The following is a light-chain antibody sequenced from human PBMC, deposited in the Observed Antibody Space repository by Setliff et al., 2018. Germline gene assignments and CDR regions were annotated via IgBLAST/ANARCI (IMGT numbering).Light chain of an antibody. CDR1: SSDVGGYNY. Sequence: QSALTQPAAVSGSPGQSIAISCAGTSSDVGGYNYVSWYQQHPGKAPKLLIYEVTKRPSGVSHRFSGSKSGNTAYLTISGLRTEDEADYYCNAYSADTTYVFGSGTKVTVL. V-gene: IGLV2-14*03. J-gene: IGLJ1*01. CDR3: NAYSADTTYV. CDR2: EVT.